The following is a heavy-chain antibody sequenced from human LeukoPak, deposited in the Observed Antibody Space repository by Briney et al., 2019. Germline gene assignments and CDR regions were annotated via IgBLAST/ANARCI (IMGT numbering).Heavy chain of an antibody. J-gene: IGHJ4*02. Sequence: GGSLRLSCATSGFTLSSYWMHWVRQVQGKGLEWLSRINNDGVSTSYADSVKGRFTISRDNSKNTLYLQMNSLRAEDTAVYYCAKTRDGYNPPYFDYWGQGTLVTVSS. D-gene: IGHD5-24*01. V-gene: IGHV3-74*01. CDR2: INNDGVST. CDR3: AKTRDGYNPPYFDY. CDR1: GFTLSSYW.